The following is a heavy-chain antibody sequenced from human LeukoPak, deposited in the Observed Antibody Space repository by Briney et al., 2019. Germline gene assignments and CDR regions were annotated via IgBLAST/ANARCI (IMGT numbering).Heavy chain of an antibody. CDR3: AKETTTYDN. V-gene: IGHV3-23*01. D-gene: IGHD4-11*01. Sequence: GGSLRPSCTASGFIISTYAMSWVRQAPGQGLEWVSTITGGGGSTYYAASVKGRFTISRDNSKNTLSLQMSSLRAEDTALYYCAKETTTYDNWGQGTLVTVSS. CDR2: ITGGGGST. CDR1: GFIISTYA. J-gene: IGHJ4*02.